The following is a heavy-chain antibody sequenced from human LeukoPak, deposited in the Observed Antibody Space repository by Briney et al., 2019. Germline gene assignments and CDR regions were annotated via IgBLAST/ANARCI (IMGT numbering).Heavy chain of an antibody. J-gene: IGHJ4*02. Sequence: NASETLSLTCTVSGGSISSSSYYWGWVRQPPGKGLEWIGSIYYSGSTYYNPSLKSRVTISVDTSKNQFSLKLSSVTAADTAVYYCARVVDIAVAGTIDYWGQGTLVTVSS. CDR1: GGSISSSSYY. V-gene: IGHV4-39*07. CDR2: IYYSGST. D-gene: IGHD6-19*01. CDR3: ARVVDIAVAGTIDY.